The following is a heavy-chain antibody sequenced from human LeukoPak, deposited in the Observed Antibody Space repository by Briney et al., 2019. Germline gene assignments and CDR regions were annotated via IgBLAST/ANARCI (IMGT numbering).Heavy chain of an antibody. V-gene: IGHV3-30*18. CDR2: ISYDGSNK. CDR3: AKCDAEQWLVVDY. J-gene: IGHJ4*02. CDR1: GFTFSSYG. D-gene: IGHD6-19*01. Sequence: GGSLRLSCAASGFTFSSYGMHWVRQAPSKGLEWVAVISYDGSNKYYADSVKGRFTISRDNSKNTLYLQMNSLRAEDTAVYYCAKCDAEQWLVVDYWGQGTLVTVSS.